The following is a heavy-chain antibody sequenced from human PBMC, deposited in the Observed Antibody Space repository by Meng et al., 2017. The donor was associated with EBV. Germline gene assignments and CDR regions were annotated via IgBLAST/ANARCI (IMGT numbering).Heavy chain of an antibody. CDR1: GYTFRNYA. CDR3: ARGVEENGSHYPFDS. D-gene: IGHD1-1*01. J-gene: IGHJ4*02. V-gene: IGHV7-4-1*02. Sequence: VQVGYEGSEWKRPGAALKVSCKASGYTFRNYAINWMRQVPGQGLEWMGWINTYSGKATFAQGFTGRFVFSLDTPVTTAHLQISGLKTEDSAVYYCARGVEENGSHYPFDSWGQGTLVTVSS. CDR2: INTYSGKA.